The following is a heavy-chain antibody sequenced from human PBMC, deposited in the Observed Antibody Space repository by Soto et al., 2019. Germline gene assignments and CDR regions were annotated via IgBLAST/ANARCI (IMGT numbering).Heavy chain of an antibody. J-gene: IGHJ2*01. CDR2: IYYSGST. D-gene: IGHD6-19*01. CDR3: ARDGRGRGIAVAGRFWYFDL. Sequence: QVQLQESGPGLVKPSQTLSLTCTVSGASISSGGYYWNWIRQHPGKGLEWIGYIYYSGSTYYNPSFTSRVTTSVDTSKNEFSLKLSYVTAADTAVYYCARDGRGRGIAVAGRFWYFDLWGRGTLVTVSS. V-gene: IGHV4-31*03. CDR1: GASISSGGYY.